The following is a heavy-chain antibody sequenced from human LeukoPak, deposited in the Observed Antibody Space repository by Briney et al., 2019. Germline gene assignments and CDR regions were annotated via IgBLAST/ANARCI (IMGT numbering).Heavy chain of an antibody. CDR3: ARGGVYRASDAFDI. D-gene: IGHD5/OR15-5a*01. CDR2: IYTSGST. CDR1: GGSISSYY. V-gene: IGHV4-4*07. Sequence: PSETLSLTCTVSGGSISSYYWSWIRQPAGKGLEWIGRIYTSGSTNYNPSLKSRVTMSVDTSKNQFSLKLSSVTAADTAVYYCARGGVYRASDAFDIWGQGTMVTVSS. J-gene: IGHJ3*02.